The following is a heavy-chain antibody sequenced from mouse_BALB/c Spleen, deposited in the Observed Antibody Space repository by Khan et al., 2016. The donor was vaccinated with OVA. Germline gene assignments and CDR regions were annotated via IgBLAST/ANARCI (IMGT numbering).Heavy chain of an antibody. D-gene: IGHD2-2*01. J-gene: IGHJ4*01. CDR1: GFTFSSFA. CDR3: ARSLVDYYAMDY. V-gene: IGHV5-9-3*01. Sequence: EVELVESGGGVVKPGGSLKLSCSASGFTFSSFAMSWVRQTPEKRLEWVATISTGGHYTFYPDSVKGRFTISRDKARNTLYLQMSSLRSEDTAMYYCARSLVDYYAMDYWGQGTSVTVSS. CDR2: ISTGGHYT.